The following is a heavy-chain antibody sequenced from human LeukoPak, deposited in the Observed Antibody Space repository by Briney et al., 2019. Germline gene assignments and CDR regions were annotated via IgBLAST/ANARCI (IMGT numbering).Heavy chain of an antibody. CDR2: IGGSGGST. V-gene: IGHV3-23*01. D-gene: IGHD2-15*01. CDR1: GFTFSIYA. J-gene: IGHJ4*02. Sequence: GGSLSLSCAPSGFTFSIYAMSWVRQAPGKGLEWFSAIGGSGGSTYYAASVKGRFTISRDNSKNPLYLQMNSLRAEDTAVYYCAKAVDGWYFDYWGQGTLVTVSS. CDR3: AKAVDGWYFDY.